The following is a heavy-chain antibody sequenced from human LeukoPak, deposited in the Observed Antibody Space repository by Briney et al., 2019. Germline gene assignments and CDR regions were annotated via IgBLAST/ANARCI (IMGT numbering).Heavy chain of an antibody. CDR2: IYYSGST. J-gene: IGHJ4*02. D-gene: IGHD6-13*01. CDR3: ARDVLAAPGTFDY. CDR1: GGSISSSSYY. V-gene: IGHV4-39*02. Sequence: SETLSLTCTVSGGSISSSSYYWGWIRQPPGKELEWIGSIYYSGSTYYNPSLKSRVTISVDTSKNQFSLKLSSVTAADTAVYYCARDVLAAPGTFDYWGQGALVTVSS.